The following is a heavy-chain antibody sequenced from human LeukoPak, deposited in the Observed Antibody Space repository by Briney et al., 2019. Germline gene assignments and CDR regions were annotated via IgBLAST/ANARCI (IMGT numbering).Heavy chain of an antibody. Sequence: GASVKVSCKASGYTFTRYVINWVRQATGQGLEWMGWMNPNSGNTGYAQKFQGRVTITRNTSISTAYMELSSLRSEDTAVYYCAINSGSYLFDYWGQGTLVTVSS. CDR3: AINSGSYLFDY. CDR2: MNPNSGNT. V-gene: IGHV1-8*03. D-gene: IGHD1-26*01. J-gene: IGHJ4*02. CDR1: GYTFTRYV.